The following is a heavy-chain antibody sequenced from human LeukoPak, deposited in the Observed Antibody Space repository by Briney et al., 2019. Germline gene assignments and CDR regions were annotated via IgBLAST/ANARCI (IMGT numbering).Heavy chain of an antibody. CDR1: GFNFDNFA. Sequence: GGSLRLSCVVSGFNFDNFAMHWDRQPLGKGLEWVAVISHDGRTKYYADSMKGRITISRDNSKNTLFLQMNNLRSEDTAVYFCARPSPPGDGYNPPDHWGQGTLVTVSS. CDR3: ARPSPPGDGYNPPDH. V-gene: IGHV3-30*04. CDR2: ISHDGRTK. J-gene: IGHJ4*02. D-gene: IGHD5-24*01.